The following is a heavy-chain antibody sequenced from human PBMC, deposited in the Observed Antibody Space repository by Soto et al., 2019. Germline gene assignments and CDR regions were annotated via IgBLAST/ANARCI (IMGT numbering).Heavy chain of an antibody. D-gene: IGHD3-9*01. V-gene: IGHV1-18*01. CDR3: ARAYYDILTGYYRLNGWFDP. J-gene: IGHJ5*02. CDR1: GYTFTSYG. CDR2: ISAYNGNT. Sequence: ASVKVSCKASGYTFTSYGISLVRQAPGQGLEWMGWISAYNGNTNYAQKLQGRVTMTTDTSTSTAYMELRNLRSDDTAVYYCARAYYDILTGYYRLNGWFDPWGQGTLVTVSS.